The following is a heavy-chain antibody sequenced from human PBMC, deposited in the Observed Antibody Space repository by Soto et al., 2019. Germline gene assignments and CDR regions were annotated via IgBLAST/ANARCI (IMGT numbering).Heavy chain of an antibody. J-gene: IGHJ5*02. CDR2: IYYSGST. V-gene: IGHV4-59*01. CDR1: GGSISSYY. Sequence: PSETLSLTCTVSGGSISSYYWSWIRQPPGKGLEWIGYIYYSGSTNYNPSLKSRVTISVDTSKNQFSLKLSSVTAADTAVYYCAGDRFLEWLNWFDPWGQGTLVTVS. CDR3: AGDRFLEWLNWFDP. D-gene: IGHD3-3*01.